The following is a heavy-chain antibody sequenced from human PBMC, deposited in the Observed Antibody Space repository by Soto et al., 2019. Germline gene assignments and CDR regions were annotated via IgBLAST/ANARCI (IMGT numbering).Heavy chain of an antibody. J-gene: IGHJ3*01. D-gene: IGHD6-19*01. CDR2: ISGSGGSA. V-gene: IGHV3-23*01. Sequence: EVQLLESGGGLVRPGGSLRLSCAASGFTFSNYAMNWVRQAPGKGLEGVSVISGSGGSAYYADSVQGRFTISRDNSKNTLYLQMNSLRAEDTAIYYCVREGSGWYSRGSFVFWGRGTMVTVSS. CDR3: VREGSGWYSRGSFVF. CDR1: GFTFSNYA.